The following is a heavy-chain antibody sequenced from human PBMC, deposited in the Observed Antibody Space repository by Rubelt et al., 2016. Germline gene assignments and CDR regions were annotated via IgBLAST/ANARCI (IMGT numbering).Heavy chain of an antibody. CDR3: AKWGVRGATCHLDAFHI. D-gene: IGHD3-10*02. CDR1: GFIFSSHS. CDR2: TSGDGGST. Sequence: EVQLVESGGGVVQPGGSLRLSCAASGFIFSSHSMNWVRQAPGKGPEWVSSTSGDGGSTHYADSVKGRFTISRDNSKNTLFLQMDSLRADDTATYYCAKWGVRGATCHLDAFHIWGQGTMVTVSS. V-gene: IGHV3-23*04. J-gene: IGHJ3*02.